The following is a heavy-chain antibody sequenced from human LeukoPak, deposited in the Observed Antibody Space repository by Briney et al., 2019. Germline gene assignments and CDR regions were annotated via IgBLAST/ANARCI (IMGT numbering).Heavy chain of an antibody. CDR1: GFTFSSYW. J-gene: IGHJ6*02. D-gene: IGHD3-3*01. CDR2: INSDGSST. CDR3: AREDYDFWSGSPFDYYGMDV. V-gene: IGHV3-74*01. Sequence: GGSLRLSCAASGFTFSSYWMHWVRQAPGKGLVWVSRINSDGSSTSYADSVKGRFTISRDNAKNTLYLQMNSLRAEDTAVYYCAREDYDFWSGSPFDYYGMDVWGQGTTVTVSS.